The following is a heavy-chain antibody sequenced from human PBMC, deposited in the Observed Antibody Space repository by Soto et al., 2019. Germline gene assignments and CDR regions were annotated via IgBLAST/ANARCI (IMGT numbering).Heavy chain of an antibody. CDR2: IYYTGST. CDR3: AWSSSPSTYYGLEV. D-gene: IGHD6-6*01. Sequence: SETLSLTCSVSGVSFDSGDYYWHWLGQPPGKFLEYIGYIYYTGSTYYNPSLKSRFTLSLDTSENQFSLKLSSVTAADTAVYFCAWSSSPSTYYGLEVWGQATTVTVSS. V-gene: IGHV4-30-4*01. CDR1: GVSFDSGDYY. J-gene: IGHJ6*02.